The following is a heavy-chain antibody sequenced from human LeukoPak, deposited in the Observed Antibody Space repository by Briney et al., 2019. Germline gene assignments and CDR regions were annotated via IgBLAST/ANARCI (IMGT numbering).Heavy chain of an antibody. CDR2: ISYDGSNK. V-gene: IGHV3-30*18. D-gene: IGHD6-13*01. CDR1: GFTFSSYG. CDR3: AKGSPTLGAGSSWYAHYYYYGMDV. Sequence: GGSLRLSCAASGFTFSSYGMHWVRQAPGKGLEWVAVISYDGSNKYYADSVKGRFTISRDNSKNTLYLQMNSLRAEDTAVYYCAKGSPTLGAGSSWYAHYYYYGMDVWGQGTTVTVSS. J-gene: IGHJ6*02.